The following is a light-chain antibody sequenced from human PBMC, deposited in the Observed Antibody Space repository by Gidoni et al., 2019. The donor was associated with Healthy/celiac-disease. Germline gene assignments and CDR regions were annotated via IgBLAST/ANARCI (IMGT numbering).Light chain of an antibody. CDR1: QSISSY. CDR3: QQNYSTPDT. Sequence: DTQMTQSPSSLSASVGDRVTITCPASQSISSYLNWYQQKPGKAPKLLIYAASSLQSGVPSRFSGSGSGTDFTLTISSLQPEDFATYYCQQNYSTPDTFGQGTKLEIK. V-gene: IGKV1-39*01. CDR2: AAS. J-gene: IGKJ2*01.